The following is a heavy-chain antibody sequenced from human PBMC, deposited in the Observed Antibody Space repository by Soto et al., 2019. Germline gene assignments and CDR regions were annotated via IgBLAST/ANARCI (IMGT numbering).Heavy chain of an antibody. J-gene: IGHJ4*02. CDR2: INAGNDNT. CDR3: ARDPGYSYGYN. V-gene: IGHV1-3*01. Sequence: ASVKVSCKASGYTFTSYAMHWVRQAPGQRLEWMGWINAGNDNTKNSQKNQSRVTITRDTSASTAYMKLSSLRSKNTDVYYCARDPGYSYGYNWGQGTLVTVSS. D-gene: IGHD5-18*01. CDR1: GYTFTSYA.